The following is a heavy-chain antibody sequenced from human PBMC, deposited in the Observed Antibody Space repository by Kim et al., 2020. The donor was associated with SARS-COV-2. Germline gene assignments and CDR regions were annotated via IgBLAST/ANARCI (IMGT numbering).Heavy chain of an antibody. CDR3: ASDRQHRFDY. J-gene: IGHJ4*02. V-gene: IGHV3-33*05. CDR1: GFTFSSYG. Sequence: GGSLRLSCAASGFTFSSYGMHWVRQAPGKGLEWVAVITYDGSNKYYADSVKGRFTISRDNSKNTLYLQMNSLRAEDTAVYYCASDRQHRFDYWGQGTLVTVSS. CDR2: ITYDGSNK. D-gene: IGHD5-18*01.